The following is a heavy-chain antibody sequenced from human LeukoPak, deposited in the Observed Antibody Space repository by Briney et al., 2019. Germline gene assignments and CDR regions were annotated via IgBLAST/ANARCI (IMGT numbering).Heavy chain of an antibody. V-gene: IGHV3-30*18. CDR2: ISYDGTNK. J-gene: IGHJ4*02. CDR3: AKDDRGNEAPFDY. CDR1: GFTFSNYD. Sequence: GGSLRLSCAASGFTFSNYDMHWVRQAPGTGLEWVAVISYDGTNKYYADSVKGRFTISRDNSKNTLHLQMNSVRAEDTAVYYCAKDDRGNEAPFDYWGQGTLVTVSS.